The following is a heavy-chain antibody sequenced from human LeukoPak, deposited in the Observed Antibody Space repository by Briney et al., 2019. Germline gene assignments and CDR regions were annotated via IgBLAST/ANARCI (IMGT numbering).Heavy chain of an antibody. CDR1: GFTFSSYW. CDR2: ISSSSSYI. CDR3: ARVGYDFWSGSAYYYYYMDV. Sequence: PGGSLRLSCAASGFTFSSYWMHWVRQAPGKGLEWVSSISSSSSYIYYADSVKGRFTISRDNAKNSLYLQMNSLRAEDTAVYYCARVGYDFWSGSAYYYYYMDVWGKGTTVTVSS. J-gene: IGHJ6*03. D-gene: IGHD3-3*01. V-gene: IGHV3-21*01.